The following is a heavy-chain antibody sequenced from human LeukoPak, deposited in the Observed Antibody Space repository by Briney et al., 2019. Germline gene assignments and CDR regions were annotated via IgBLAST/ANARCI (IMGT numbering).Heavy chain of an antibody. D-gene: IGHD3-22*01. CDR1: GYSFTTYR. CDR3: ARHLDDSSGYYYRTMYYFDY. V-gene: IGHV5-51*01. J-gene: IGHJ4*02. CDR2: ISPGDSDT. Sequence: GESLEIFCKGSGYSFTTYRIGWVRQMPGKGLEWMGVISPGDSDTRYSPSFQGQVTISADKSISTAYLQWSSLKASDTAMYYCARHLDDSSGYYYRTMYYFDYWGQGTLVTVSS.